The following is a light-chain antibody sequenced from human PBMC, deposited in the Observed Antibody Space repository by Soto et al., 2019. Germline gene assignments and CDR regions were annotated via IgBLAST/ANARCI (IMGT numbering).Light chain of an antibody. Sequence: EIVMTQSPATLSVSQGGSATLSCRASQHVSSNLAWYRQKPGQAPTLLIYRASTRATGIPATFSGSGSGTEFTLTISSLQSEDFAVYYCQQYNKWPYTFGQGTKLEI. J-gene: IGKJ2*01. CDR3: QQYNKWPYT. CDR1: QHVSSN. V-gene: IGKV3-15*01. CDR2: RAS.